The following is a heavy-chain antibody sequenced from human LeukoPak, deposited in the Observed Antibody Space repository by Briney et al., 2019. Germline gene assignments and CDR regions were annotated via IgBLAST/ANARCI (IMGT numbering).Heavy chain of an antibody. CDR1: GYTFTDYY. J-gene: IGHJ4*02. Sequence: GASVKVSCKASGYTFTDYYIHWVRQAPGQGLEWIGWIYPNTGGTNYPQQFEGGITMTRDTSISTAYMELTRLRFDDTAVYYCATGINYNSGWYGSFDSWGQGSLVTISS. D-gene: IGHD6-19*01. V-gene: IGHV1-2*02. CDR2: IYPNTGGT. CDR3: ATGINYNSGWYGSFDS.